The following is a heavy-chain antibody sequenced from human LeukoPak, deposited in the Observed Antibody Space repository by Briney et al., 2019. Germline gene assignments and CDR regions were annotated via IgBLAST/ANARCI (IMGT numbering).Heavy chain of an antibody. CDR1: GFTFSSYW. CDR2: IKQDGSEK. Sequence: GGSLRLSCAASGFTFSSYWMSWVRQAPGKGLEWVANIKQDGSEKYYVDSVKGRFTISRDNAKNSLYPQMNSLRAEDTAVYYCASGDYGDYVDAFDIWGQGTMVTVSS. D-gene: IGHD4-17*01. J-gene: IGHJ3*02. CDR3: ASGDYGDYVDAFDI. V-gene: IGHV3-7*01.